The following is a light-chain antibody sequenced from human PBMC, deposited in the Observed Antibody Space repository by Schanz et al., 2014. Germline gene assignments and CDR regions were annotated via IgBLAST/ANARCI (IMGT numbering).Light chain of an antibody. Sequence: DIQMTQSPSSLSASVGDRVTITCRASQSISNYLNWYQQKPGKAPKLLIYAASTLQSGVPSRFSGGGSGTDFTLTISSLQPEDFATYYCQQSYSILWTFGQGTKVEIK. CDR2: AAS. V-gene: IGKV1-39*01. CDR3: QQSYSILWT. CDR1: QSISNY. J-gene: IGKJ1*01.